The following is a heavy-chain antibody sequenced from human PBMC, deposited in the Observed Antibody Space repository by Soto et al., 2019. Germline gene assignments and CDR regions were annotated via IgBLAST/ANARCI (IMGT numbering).Heavy chain of an antibody. CDR1: EFSLTTSGVG. Sequence: QITLKESGPTLVKPTQTLTLTCTFSEFSLTTSGVGVGWIRQPPGKALEWLAVIYWDDSKHYSPSLKSRLTXXKXPSKNQVVLTMTNTDPVDTATYYCTHKGYGDYPLDYWGQGTLVTVSS. CDR2: IYWDDSK. CDR3: THKGYGDYPLDY. V-gene: IGHV2-5*02. J-gene: IGHJ4*02. D-gene: IGHD4-17*01.